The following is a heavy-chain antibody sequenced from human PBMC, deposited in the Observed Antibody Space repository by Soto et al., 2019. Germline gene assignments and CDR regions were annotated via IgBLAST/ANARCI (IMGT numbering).Heavy chain of an antibody. CDR2: ISGGGGNT. V-gene: IGHV3-23*01. Sequence: GGSLRLSCTTSGFTFSYYAVSWVRQAPGRGLEWVSAISGGGGNTYYADSVKGRFTISRDNSGNTLFLQMNSLRAEDTAVYYCAKVMMAGTYFYGVDVWGQGTTVTVSS. CDR3: AKVMMAGTYFYGVDV. CDR1: GFTFSYYA. D-gene: IGHD6-19*01. J-gene: IGHJ6*02.